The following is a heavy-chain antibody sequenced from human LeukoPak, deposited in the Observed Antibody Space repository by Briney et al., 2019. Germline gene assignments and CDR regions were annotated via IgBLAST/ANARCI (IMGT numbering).Heavy chain of an antibody. V-gene: IGHV4-59*01. CDR1: GGSISSYY. CDR3: AREGTDLYNWFDP. Sequence: SETLSLTCTVPGGSISSYYWSWIRQPPGKGLEWIGYIYYSGSTNYNPSLKSRVTISVDTSKNQFSLKLSSVTAADTAVYYCAREGTDLYNWFDPWGQGTLVTVSS. J-gene: IGHJ5*02. CDR2: IYYSGST.